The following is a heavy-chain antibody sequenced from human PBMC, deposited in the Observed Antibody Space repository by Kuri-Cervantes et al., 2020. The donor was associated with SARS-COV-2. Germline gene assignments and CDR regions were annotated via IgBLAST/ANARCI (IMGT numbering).Heavy chain of an antibody. CDR3: AKDQDLVVVPPAMFGMDV. D-gene: IGHD2-2*01. J-gene: IGHJ6*02. Sequence: GGSLRLSCAASGFTFSASAMHWVRQAPGKGLEWVAVISHGGNNKYYADSVKGRFTISRDNSKNTLYLQMNSLRAEDTAVYYCAKDQDLVVVPPAMFGMDVWGQGTTVTVSS. V-gene: IGHV3-30*18. CDR2: ISHGGNNK. CDR1: GFTFSASA.